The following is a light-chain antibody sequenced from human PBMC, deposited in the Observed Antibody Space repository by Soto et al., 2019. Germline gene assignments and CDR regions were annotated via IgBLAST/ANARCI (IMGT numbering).Light chain of an antibody. J-gene: IGLJ2*01. CDR2: SND. Sequence: QSVLTQPPSASGTPGQRVTISCSGSSSNIGSNTVNWYQQIPGTAPKFLIYSNDQRPSGVPDRFSGSKSGTSASLAIRGLQSEDEAAYYCAAWDDSLHGLVFGGGTKLTVL. CDR1: SSNIGSNT. CDR3: AAWDDSLHGLV. V-gene: IGLV1-44*01.